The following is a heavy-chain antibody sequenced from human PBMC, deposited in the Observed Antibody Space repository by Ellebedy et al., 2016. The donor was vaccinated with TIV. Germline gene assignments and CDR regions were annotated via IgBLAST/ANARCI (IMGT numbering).Heavy chain of an antibody. CDR2: LIPIFGTA. Sequence: AASVKVSCKASGGTFGRFGFSWVRQATGQGLEWMGGLIPIFGTANYAQKFQGRVTITADESTSTAYMELSSLRSEDTAMYYCARTLGELLTSSSAFDIWGQGTMVTVSS. CDR1: GGTFGRFG. CDR3: ARTLGELLTSSSAFDI. J-gene: IGHJ3*02. D-gene: IGHD3-10*01. V-gene: IGHV1-69*13.